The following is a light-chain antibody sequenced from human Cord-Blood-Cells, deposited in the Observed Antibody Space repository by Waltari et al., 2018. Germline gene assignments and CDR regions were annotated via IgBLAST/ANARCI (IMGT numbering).Light chain of an antibody. CDR3: QQYNSYPLT. Sequence: DIKMTQSPSTLSASVGDRVTITCRASQSLSSWLAWYQQKPGKAPKLLIYDASSLESGVPSRFSGSGSGTEFTLTISSLQPDDVATYYCQQYNSYPLTFGGGTKVEIK. J-gene: IGKJ4*01. CDR1: QSLSSW. CDR2: DAS. V-gene: IGKV1-5*01.